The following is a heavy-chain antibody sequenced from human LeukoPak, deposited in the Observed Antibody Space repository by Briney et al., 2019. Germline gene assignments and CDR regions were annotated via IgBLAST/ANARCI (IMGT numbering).Heavy chain of an antibody. D-gene: IGHD5-24*01. CDR1: GFTFLDYG. Sequence: GGSLRLSCTASGFTFLDYGFHWVRQAPGKGLEWVAVISYDGTNKFYSDSLKGRFTISRDNSKNTLYLQMNSLRAEDTAVYCCARARDGCLDYWGQGTLVTVSS. J-gene: IGHJ4*02. CDR3: ARARDGCLDY. V-gene: IGHV3-30*03. CDR2: ISYDGTNK.